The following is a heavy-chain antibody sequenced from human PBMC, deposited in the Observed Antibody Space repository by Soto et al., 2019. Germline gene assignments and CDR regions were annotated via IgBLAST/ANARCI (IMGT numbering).Heavy chain of an antibody. D-gene: IGHD2-15*01. CDR3: ARADCSGGSCYSYDY. CDR2: IIPILGIA. V-gene: IGHV1-69*02. Sequence: ASVKVSCKASGGTFSSYTISLVRQAPGQGLEWMGRIIPILGIANYAQKFQGRVTITADKSTSTAYMELSSLRSEDTAVYYCARADCSGGSCYSYDYWGQGTLVTVSS. CDR1: GGTFSSYT. J-gene: IGHJ4*02.